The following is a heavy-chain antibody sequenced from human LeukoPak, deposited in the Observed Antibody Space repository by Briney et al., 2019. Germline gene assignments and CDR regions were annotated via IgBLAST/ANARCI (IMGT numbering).Heavy chain of an antibody. J-gene: IGHJ4*02. CDR1: GYTFTSYG. CDR3: ARVRSYRWYRIIDY. CDR2: VSAYNGNT. D-gene: IGHD6-13*01. Sequence: ASVKVSCKASGYTFTSYGISWVRQAPGQGLEWMGWVSAYNGNTNYAQKLQGRVTMTTDTSTSTAYMELRSLRSDDTAVYYCARVRSYRWYRIIDYWGQGTLVTVSS. V-gene: IGHV1-18*01.